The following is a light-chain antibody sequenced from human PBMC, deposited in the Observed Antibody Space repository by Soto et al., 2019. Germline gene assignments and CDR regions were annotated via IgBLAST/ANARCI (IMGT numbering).Light chain of an antibody. CDR2: GAS. Sequence: EIVLTQSPGTLSLSPGERATLSCRASQSVSTSYLAWYQQKPSQAPRLLIYGASSRDTGIPDRFSGSVSGADFTLTIRRLAPEDFLVYYCQQYGSVPLTFGGGTKWEIK. CDR3: QQYGSVPLT. J-gene: IGKJ4*01. V-gene: IGKV3-20*01. CDR1: QSVSTSY.